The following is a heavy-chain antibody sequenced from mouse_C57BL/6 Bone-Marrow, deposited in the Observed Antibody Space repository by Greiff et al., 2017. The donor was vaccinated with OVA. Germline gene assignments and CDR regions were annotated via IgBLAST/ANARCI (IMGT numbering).Heavy chain of an antibody. CDR1: GYTFTSYW. V-gene: IGHV1-55*01. CDR2: IYPGSGST. D-gene: IGHD1-1*01. CDR3: ARRYYGSSYLYLDF. Sequence: VQLQQSGAELVKPGASVKMSCKASGYTFTSYWITWVKQRPGQGLEWIGDIYPGSGSTNYNEKFKSKATLTVDTSSSTAYMQLSSLTSEDSAVYYCARRYYGSSYLYLDFWGTGTTVTVSS. J-gene: IGHJ1*03.